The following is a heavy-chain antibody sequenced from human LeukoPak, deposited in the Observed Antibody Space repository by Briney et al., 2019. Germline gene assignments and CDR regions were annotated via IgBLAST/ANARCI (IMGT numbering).Heavy chain of an antibody. Sequence: GASVKVSCKASGGTFSSYAISWVRQAPGQGLEWMGRIIPIFGTANYAQKFQGRVTITTDESTSTAYMELSSLRSEDTAVYYCARGGYDFWSGPNWFDPWGQGTLVTVSS. D-gene: IGHD3-3*01. CDR1: GGTFSSYA. V-gene: IGHV1-69*05. CDR2: IIPIFGTA. J-gene: IGHJ5*02. CDR3: ARGGYDFWSGPNWFDP.